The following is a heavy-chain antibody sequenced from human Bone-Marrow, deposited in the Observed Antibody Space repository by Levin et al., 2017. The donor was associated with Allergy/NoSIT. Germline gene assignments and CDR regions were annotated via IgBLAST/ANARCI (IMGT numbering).Heavy chain of an antibody. D-gene: IGHD6-13*01. CDR3: TMYSVNYHYYGMDV. J-gene: IGHJ6*02. V-gene: IGHV4-39*01. CDR1: GGSISSTGYY. Sequence: RSSETLSLTCTVSGGSISSTGYYWAWIRQPPGKGLEWIGSIYYSGSTYYHPSLKSRVTISVDTPKNQLSLNLSSVTATDTAVYYCTMYSVNYHYYGMDVWGQGTTVTVSS. CDR2: IYYSGST.